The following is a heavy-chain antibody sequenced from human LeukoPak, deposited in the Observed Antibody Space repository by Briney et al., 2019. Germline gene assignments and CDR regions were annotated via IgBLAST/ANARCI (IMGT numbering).Heavy chain of an antibody. CDR1: GYTFTSYG. D-gene: IGHD6-19*01. J-gene: IGHJ4*02. V-gene: IGHV1-18*01. Sequence: ASVKVSCKASGYTFTSYGISWVRQVPGQGLEWMGWISAYNGNTNYAQKLQGRVTMTTDTSTSTAYMELRSLRPDDTAVYYCARDQSIAVAGTPTDYWGQGTLVTVSS. CDR3: ARDQSIAVAGTPTDY. CDR2: ISAYNGNT.